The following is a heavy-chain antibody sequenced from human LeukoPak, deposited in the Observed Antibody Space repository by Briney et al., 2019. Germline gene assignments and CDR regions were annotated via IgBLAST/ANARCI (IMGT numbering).Heavy chain of an antibody. CDR3: ARGLLKGQLHLGYSYYMDV. V-gene: IGHV4-61*01. CDR1: GGSITSGYYY. CDR2: IYNSEST. J-gene: IGHJ6*03. Sequence: SQTLSLTCTVSGGSITSGYYYWSWIRQPPGKGLEWIGYIYNSESTYYNPSLKSRFTTSVDTSKNQFSLKLTSVTAADTAVYYCARGLLKGQLHLGYSYYMDVWGKGTTITVSS. D-gene: IGHD2-2*01.